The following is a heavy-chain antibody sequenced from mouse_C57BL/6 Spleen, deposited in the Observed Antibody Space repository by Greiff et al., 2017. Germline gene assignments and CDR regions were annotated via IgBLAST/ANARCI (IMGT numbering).Heavy chain of an antibody. J-gene: IGHJ4*01. V-gene: IGHV1-54*01. CDR2: INPGSGGT. CDR1: GYAFTNYL. D-gene: IGHD1-1*01. CDR3: ARSAITTVVALYAMDY. Sequence: QVQLQQSGAELVRPGTSVKVSCKASGYAFTNYLIEWVKQRPGQGLEWIGVINPGSGGTNYNEKFKGKATLTADKSSSTAYMQLSSLTSEDSAVYFCARSAITTVVALYAMDYWGQGTSVTVSS.